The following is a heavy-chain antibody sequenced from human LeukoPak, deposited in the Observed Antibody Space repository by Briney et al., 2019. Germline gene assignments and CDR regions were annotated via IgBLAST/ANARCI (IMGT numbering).Heavy chain of an antibody. CDR1: GGSISSSSYY. Sequence: SETLSLTCIVSGGSISSSSYYWGWIRQPPGKGLEWIGSIYYSGSTYYNPSLKSRVTISVDTSKNQFSLKLSSVTAADTAVYYCAREAGYFDYWGQGTLVTVSS. J-gene: IGHJ4*02. CDR2: IYYSGST. CDR3: AREAGYFDY. V-gene: IGHV4-39*07.